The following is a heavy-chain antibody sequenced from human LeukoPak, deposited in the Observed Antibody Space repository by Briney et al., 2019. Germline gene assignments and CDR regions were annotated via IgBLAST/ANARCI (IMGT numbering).Heavy chain of an antibody. J-gene: IGHJ4*02. CDR3: ARVSKVGATSIDY. D-gene: IGHD1-26*01. Sequence: PGGSLRLSCAASGFTFSTYWMSWVRQAPGKGLECVANINQDGSEKYYVDSVKGRFTISRDDSKNSLYLQMNSLKTEDTAVYYCARVSKVGATSIDYWGQGTLVTVSS. CDR1: GFTFSTYW. CDR2: INQDGSEK. V-gene: IGHV3-7*03.